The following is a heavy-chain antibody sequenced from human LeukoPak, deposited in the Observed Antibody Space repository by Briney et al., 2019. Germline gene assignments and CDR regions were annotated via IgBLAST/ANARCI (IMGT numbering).Heavy chain of an antibody. V-gene: IGHV3-23*01. J-gene: IGHJ6*03. CDR3: AKQGRDWLRDYYYYMDV. Sequence: GGSLRLSCAASGFTLSSYAMSWVRQAPGKGLEWVSAISGSGGSTYYADSVKGRFTISRDNSKNTLYLQMNSLRAEDTAVYYCAKQGRDWLRDYYYYMDVWGKGTTVTISS. D-gene: IGHD3-9*01. CDR2: ISGSGGST. CDR1: GFTLSSYA.